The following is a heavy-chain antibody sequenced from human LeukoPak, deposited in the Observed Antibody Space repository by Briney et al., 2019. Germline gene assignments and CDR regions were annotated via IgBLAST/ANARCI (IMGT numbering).Heavy chain of an antibody. CDR1: GGSFSGYY. CDR3: ARLDSSGS. V-gene: IGHV4-59*08. D-gene: IGHD6-19*01. Sequence: SETLSLTCAVYGGSFSGYYWSWIRQPPGKGLEWIGYIYYSGSTNYNPSLKSRVTISVDTSKNQFSLKLSSVTAADTAVYYCARLDSSGSWDQGTLVTVSS. CDR2: IYYSGST. J-gene: IGHJ5*02.